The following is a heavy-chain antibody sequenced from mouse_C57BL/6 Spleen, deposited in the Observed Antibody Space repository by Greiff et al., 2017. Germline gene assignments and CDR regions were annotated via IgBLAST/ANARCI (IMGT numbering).Heavy chain of an antibody. CDR1: GYTFTDYY. D-gene: IGHD1-1*01. Sequence: VQLKESGAELVRPGASVKLSCKASGYTFTDYYINWVKQRPGQGLEWIARIYPGSGNTYYNEKFKGKATLTAEKSSSTAYMQLSSLTSEDSAVYFCAREVITTIDYWGQGTTLTVSS. CDR3: AREVITTIDY. V-gene: IGHV1-76*01. CDR2: IYPGSGNT. J-gene: IGHJ2*01.